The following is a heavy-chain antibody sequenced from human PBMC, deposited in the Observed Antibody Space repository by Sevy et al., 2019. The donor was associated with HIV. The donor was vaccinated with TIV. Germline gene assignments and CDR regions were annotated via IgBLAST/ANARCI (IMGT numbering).Heavy chain of an antibody. J-gene: IGHJ4*02. Sequence: GGTLRLSCAASGFSFSNFGMSWVRQAPGKGLEWVLAISGSGGSTFYADSVKGRFIISRDNSKNTLYLQMSSLRAEDTAVYYCAKALARVFYGDSIFFDYWGQGTLVTVSS. V-gene: IGHV3-23*01. CDR3: AKALARVFYGDSIFFDY. D-gene: IGHD4-17*01. CDR2: ISGSGGST. CDR1: GFSFSNFG.